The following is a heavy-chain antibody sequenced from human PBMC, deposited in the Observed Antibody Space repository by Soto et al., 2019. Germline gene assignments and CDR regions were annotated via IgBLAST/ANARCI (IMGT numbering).Heavy chain of an antibody. J-gene: IGHJ3*02. D-gene: IGHD3-16*01. CDR1: GYSFTSSW. CDR3: FIQRKDFDI. Sequence: GEAQKISCKGSGYSFTSSWIGWVRQMTGKGLEWMGIIYPGDSDTRYSPSFQGQVTISADKSISTAYLQWSSLKASDTAMYYCFIQRKDFDIWGQGNMVTVSS. CDR2: IYPGDSDT. V-gene: IGHV5-51*01.